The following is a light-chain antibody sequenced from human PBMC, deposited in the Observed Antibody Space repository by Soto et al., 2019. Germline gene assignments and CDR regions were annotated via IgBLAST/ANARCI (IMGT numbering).Light chain of an antibody. J-gene: IGKJ5*01. Sequence: EIVLTQSPGTLSFSPREIATLSCRASHSVSSSYLAWYQQKPGQAPRLLIYGASSRATGTPDRFRGSGSGKDFTLSISRLEPEDFAVYYCQQYGGSPPITFGQGTRLEIK. V-gene: IGKV3-20*01. CDR2: GAS. CDR1: HSVSSSY. CDR3: QQYGGSPPIT.